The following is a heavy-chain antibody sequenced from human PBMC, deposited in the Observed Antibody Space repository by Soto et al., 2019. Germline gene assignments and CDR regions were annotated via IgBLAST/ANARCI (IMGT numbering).Heavy chain of an antibody. J-gene: IGHJ6*02. CDR1: GGSISSGGYY. D-gene: IGHD3-3*01. Sequence: SETLSLTCTVSGGSISSGGYYWSWIRQHPGKGLEWIGYIYSSGSTYYNPSLKSRVTISVDTSKNQFSLKLSSVTDADTAVYYCSRVLPSNTTRTTIFGVVNKYGYYGMDVWGQGTTVTVSS. V-gene: IGHV4-31*03. CDR3: SRVLPSNTTRTTIFGVVNKYGYYGMDV. CDR2: IYSSGST.